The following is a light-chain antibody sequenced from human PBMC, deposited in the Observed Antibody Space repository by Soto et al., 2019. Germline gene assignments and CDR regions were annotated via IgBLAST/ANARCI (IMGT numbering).Light chain of an antibody. CDR3: SSYTTSNTRQIV. Sequence: QSVLTQPASVSGSPGQSITISCTGTGSDVGGYSYVSWYQHHPGKAPKLMIFDVSNRPSGVSNRFSGSKSGNTASLTISGLQPEDEADYYCSSYTTSNTRQIVFGTGTKVTVL. CDR2: DVS. J-gene: IGLJ1*01. CDR1: GSDVGGYSY. V-gene: IGLV2-14*03.